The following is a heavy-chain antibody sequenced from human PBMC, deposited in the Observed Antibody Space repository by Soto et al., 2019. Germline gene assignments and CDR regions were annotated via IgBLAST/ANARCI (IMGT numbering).Heavy chain of an antibody. J-gene: IGHJ6*02. CDR1: GFTVSSNY. CDR2: IYSGGIT. CDR3: VRDFGSSSEGGMDV. V-gene: IGHV3-53*01. Sequence: ESGGGLIQPGGSLRLSCAASGFTVSSNYMSWVRQTPGKGLEWVSVIYSGGITFYADSVKGRFTISRDNSKNTLYLQMNSLRAEDTAVYYCVRDFGSSSEGGMDVWGQGTTVTVSS. D-gene: IGHD6-6*01.